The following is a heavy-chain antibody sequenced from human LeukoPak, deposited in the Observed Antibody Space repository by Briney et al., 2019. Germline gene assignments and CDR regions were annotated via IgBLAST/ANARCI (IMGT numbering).Heavy chain of an antibody. V-gene: IGHV4-34*01. Sequence: PSETLSLTCAVYGWSFNDYYWNWIRQPPGKGQEWIGEINARGDTNYNPSLKSRVTISVDTSKNQFSLSLSSMSASDTAVYYCARGQVPAARGHNWFDPWGQGTLVTVSS. J-gene: IGHJ5*02. CDR1: GWSFNDYY. D-gene: IGHD2-2*01. CDR3: ARGQVPAARGHNWFDP. CDR2: INARGDT.